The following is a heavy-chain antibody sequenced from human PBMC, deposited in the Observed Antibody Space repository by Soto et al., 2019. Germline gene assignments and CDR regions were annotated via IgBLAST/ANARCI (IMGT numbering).Heavy chain of an antibody. CDR2: INPSGGST. J-gene: IGHJ6*02. V-gene: IGHV1-46*01. CDR1: GYTFTSYY. CDR3: ARDPETAPYLRYYYGMDV. Sequence: QVQLVQSGAEVKKPGASVKVSCKASGYTFTSYYMHWVRQAPGQGLEWMGIINPSGGSTSYAQKFQGRVTMTRDTSTSTVYMELSSLRSEDTAVYYCARDPETAPYLRYYYGMDVWGQGTTVTVSS. D-gene: IGHD2-21*01.